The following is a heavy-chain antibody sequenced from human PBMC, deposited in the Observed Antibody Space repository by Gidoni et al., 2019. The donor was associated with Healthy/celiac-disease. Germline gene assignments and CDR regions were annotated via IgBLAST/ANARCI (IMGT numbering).Heavy chain of an antibody. J-gene: IGHJ4*02. CDR1: GFTFSAYY. V-gene: IGHV3-11*05. CDR3: ARVYYYGSGSYSAPDY. D-gene: IGHD3-10*01. Sequence: QVQLVESGGGLVKPGGSLRLSCAASGFTFSAYYMSWIRQAPGKGLEWVSYISSSSSYTNYADSVKGRFTISRDNAKNSLYLQMNSLRAEDTAVYYCARVYYYGSGSYSAPDYWGQGTLVTVSS. CDR2: ISSSSSYT.